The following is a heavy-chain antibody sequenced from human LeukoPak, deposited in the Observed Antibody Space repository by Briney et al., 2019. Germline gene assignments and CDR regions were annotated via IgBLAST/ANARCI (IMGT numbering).Heavy chain of an antibody. Sequence: SETLSLTCTISGGAFSGYYWSWIRQPPGKGLEWIGYVYSSGSTNRNPSLKSRVTISIDTSKNQFSLKLSSVTAADTAMYYCARDTSPTHNEDGQDGFDIWGQGTMVTVSS. D-gene: IGHD1-1*01. CDR2: VYSSGST. CDR1: GGAFSGYY. CDR3: ARDTSPTHNEDGQDGFDI. J-gene: IGHJ3*02. V-gene: IGHV4-59*01.